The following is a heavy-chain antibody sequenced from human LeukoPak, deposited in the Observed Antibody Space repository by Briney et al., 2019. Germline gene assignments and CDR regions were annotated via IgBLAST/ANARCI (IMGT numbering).Heavy chain of an antibody. V-gene: IGHV3-30-3*01. CDR1: GFTFSSYA. J-gene: IGHJ5*02. D-gene: IGHD5-18*01. Sequence: GGSLRLSCAASGFTFSSYAMHWVRQAPGKGLEWVALISYDGSNKYYADSVKGRFTISRDNSKNTLYLQMNSLRAEDTAVYYCARALGNTAMEDWFDPWGQGTLVTVSS. CDR2: ISYDGSNK. CDR3: ARALGNTAMEDWFDP.